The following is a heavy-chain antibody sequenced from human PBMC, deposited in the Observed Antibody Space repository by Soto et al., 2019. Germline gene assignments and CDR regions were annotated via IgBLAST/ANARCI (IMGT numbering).Heavy chain of an antibody. J-gene: IGHJ6*02. D-gene: IGHD6-13*01. Sequence: EVQLVESGGGLVQPGGSLRLSCAASGFTFSNAWMNWVRQAPGKGLEWVGRIKSKTDGGTTDYAAPVKGRFTISRDDSKNTQYLQMNIPTTEDTDVHYCTTSLGSSWPQYYHYRMGLWGQGNTVPLSS. V-gene: IGHV3-15*07. CDR3: TTSLGSSWPQYYHYRMGL. CDR2: IKSKTDGGTT. CDR1: GFTFSNAW.